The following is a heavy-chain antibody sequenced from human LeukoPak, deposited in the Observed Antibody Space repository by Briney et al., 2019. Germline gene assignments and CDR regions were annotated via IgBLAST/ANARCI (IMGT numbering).Heavy chain of an antibody. J-gene: IGHJ6*02. CDR3: ARAPYSSGWYPPYYYYYGMDV. CDR1: GYTFTSYG. CDR2: ISAYNGNT. Sequence: EASVKVSCKASGYTFTSYGISWVRQAPGQGLEWMGWISAYNGNTNYAQKLQGRVTMTTDTSTSTAYMELRSLRSDDTAVYYCARAPYSSGWYPPYYYYYGMDVWGQGTTVTVSS. V-gene: IGHV1-18*01. D-gene: IGHD6-19*01.